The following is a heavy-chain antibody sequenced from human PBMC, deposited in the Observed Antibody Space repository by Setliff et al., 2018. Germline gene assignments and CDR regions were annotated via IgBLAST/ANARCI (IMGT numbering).Heavy chain of an antibody. CDR2: IFYSGNT. CDR1: GGSMTSYY. Sequence: PSETLSLTCTVSGGSMTSYYWTWIRQPPGEGLEWIGYIFYSGNTEYNPSLKSRVTISVDTPKSQFSLKLTSVTAADTAVYYCARIRGPTGNCQEAFDIWSEGTMVTVSS. V-gene: IGHV4-59*01. CDR3: ARIRGPTGNCQEAFDI. D-gene: IGHD1-1*01. J-gene: IGHJ3*02.